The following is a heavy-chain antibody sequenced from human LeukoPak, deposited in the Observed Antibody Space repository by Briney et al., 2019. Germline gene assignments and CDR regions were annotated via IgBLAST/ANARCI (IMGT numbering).Heavy chain of an antibody. CDR2: IYYSGST. V-gene: IGHV4-31*03. D-gene: IGHD3-10*01. Sequence: PSQTLSLTCTVSGGSISSGGYYWSWLRQHPGKGLEWIGYIYYSGSTYYNPSLKSRVTISVDTSKNQFSLKLSSVTAADTAVYYCARADYYGSGSYYGVFFDYWGQGTLVTVSS. J-gene: IGHJ4*02. CDR3: ARADYYGSGSYYGVFFDY. CDR1: GGSISSGGYY.